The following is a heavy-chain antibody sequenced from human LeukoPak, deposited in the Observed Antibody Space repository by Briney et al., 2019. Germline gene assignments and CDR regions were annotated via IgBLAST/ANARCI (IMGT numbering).Heavy chain of an antibody. J-gene: IGHJ6*03. CDR2: IGSSSSYI. Sequence: KAGGSLRLSCAASGFTFSSYSMNWVRQAPGKGLEWVSSIGSSSSYIYYADSVKGRFTISRDNAKNPLYLQMNSLRAEDTAVYYCARDNSYGPTYYYYYYMDVWGKGTTVTISS. D-gene: IGHD5-18*01. V-gene: IGHV3-21*01. CDR1: GFTFSSYS. CDR3: ARDNSYGPTYYYYYYMDV.